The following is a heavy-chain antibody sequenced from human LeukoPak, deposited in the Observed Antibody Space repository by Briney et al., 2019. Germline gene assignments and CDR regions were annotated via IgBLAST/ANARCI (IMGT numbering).Heavy chain of an antibody. CDR3: AIMHGYYDGSGFWVQ. V-gene: IGHV3-23*01. Sequence: GGSPKLPCSASGFTFNNYAMNWVRQAPGKGLEGVSFINPSGDRTSHADYVEGRFTTSRDNTRNTLYLQMNSLRGEDTGVYYCAIMHGYYDGSGFWVQWGQGTLVTVSS. J-gene: IGHJ4*02. CDR2: INPSGDRT. CDR1: GFTFNNYA. D-gene: IGHD3-22*01.